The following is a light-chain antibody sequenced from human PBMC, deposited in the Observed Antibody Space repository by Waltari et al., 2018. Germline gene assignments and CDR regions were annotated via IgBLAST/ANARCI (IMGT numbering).Light chain of an antibody. V-gene: IGKV1-5*03. CDR3: QQYNSYPS. CDR1: QSISSW. Sequence: DIQMTQSPSTLHTSVGDRVTITCRASQSISSWLAWYQQKPGKAPKLLIYKASSLKSGVPSRFSGSGSGTEFTLTISSLQPDDFATYYCQQYNSYPSFGQGTKVEIK. CDR2: KAS. J-gene: IGKJ1*01.